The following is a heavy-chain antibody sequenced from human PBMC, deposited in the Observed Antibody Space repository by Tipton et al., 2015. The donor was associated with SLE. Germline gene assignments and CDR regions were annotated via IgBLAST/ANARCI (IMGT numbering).Heavy chain of an antibody. CDR3: ARDPRGYSNSED. J-gene: IGHJ4*02. CDR2: IYYSGST. D-gene: IGHD6-6*01. V-gene: IGHV4-59*11. Sequence: TLSLTCTASGGSISSHYWSWIRQPPGKGLEWIGYIYYSGSTNYNPSLKSRVTISVDTSKNQFSLKLSSVTAADTAVYYCARDPRGYSNSEDWGRGTLVTVSS. CDR1: GGSISSHY.